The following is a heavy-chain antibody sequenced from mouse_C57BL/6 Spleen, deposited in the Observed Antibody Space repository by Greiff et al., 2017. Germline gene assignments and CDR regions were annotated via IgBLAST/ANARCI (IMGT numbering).Heavy chain of an antibody. CDR2: ISDGGSYT. J-gene: IGHJ4*01. CDR1: GFTFSSYA. CDR3: AREVQDYYAMDY. D-gene: IGHD3-2*02. V-gene: IGHV5-4*01. Sequence: DVHLVESGGGLVKPGGSLKLSCAASGFTFSSYAMSWVRQTPEKRLEWVATISDGGSYTYYPDNVKGRFTISRDNAKNNLYLQMSHLKSEDTAMYYCAREVQDYYAMDYWGQGTSVTVSS.